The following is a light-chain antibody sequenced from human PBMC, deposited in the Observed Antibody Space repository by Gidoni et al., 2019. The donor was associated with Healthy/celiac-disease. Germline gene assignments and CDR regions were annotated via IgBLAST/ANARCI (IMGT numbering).Light chain of an antibody. CDR1: QSISSY. V-gene: IGKV1-39*01. J-gene: IGKJ4*01. CDR2: AAS. CDR3: QQSYSTPLT. Sequence: QLTPSPSSLSASVGDRVTITCRASQSISSYLNWYQQKPGKAPKLLIYAASSLQSGVPSRFSGSGSGTDFTLTISSLQPEDFATYYCQQSYSTPLTFGGGTKVEIK.